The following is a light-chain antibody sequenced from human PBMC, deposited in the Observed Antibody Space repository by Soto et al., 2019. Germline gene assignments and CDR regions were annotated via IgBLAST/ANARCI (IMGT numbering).Light chain of an antibody. Sequence: DITLTQSPSTLSASVGDTISITCRASQSISDWLAWYQQKPGKAPKVLVYKASSLEDGVPSRFIGSGSGTEFTLTISSLQPDDFATYYCQQRSRWPRDTFGQVTKLEIK. J-gene: IGKJ2*01. CDR3: QQRSRWPRDT. CDR2: KAS. CDR1: QSISDW. V-gene: IGKV1-5*03.